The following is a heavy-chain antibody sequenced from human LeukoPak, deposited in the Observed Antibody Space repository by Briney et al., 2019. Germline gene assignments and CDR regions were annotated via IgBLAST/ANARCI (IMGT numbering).Heavy chain of an antibody. CDR3: ATYDLWTTYYTFQY. D-gene: IGHD3-3*01. V-gene: IGHV3-23*01. J-gene: IGHJ4*02. CDR1: GFIFNNYA. CDR2: ISTTGSTT. Sequence: GRSLRLSCAASGFIFNNYAMSWVRQAPGKGLEWASSISTTGSTTYYADSVRGRFTISRHNSQNTLSLQMDSLTAADTAVYSCATYDLWTTYYTFQYWGQGTLVSVSS.